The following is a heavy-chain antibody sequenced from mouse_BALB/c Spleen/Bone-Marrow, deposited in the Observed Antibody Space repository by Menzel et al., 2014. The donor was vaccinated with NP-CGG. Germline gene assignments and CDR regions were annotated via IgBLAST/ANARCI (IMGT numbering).Heavy chain of an antibody. CDR3: ARLRDWYFDV. Sequence: EVQGVESGPELVKPGASVKIPCKASGYTFTDYNMDWVKQSHGKSLEWIGDINPNNGGTIYNQKFKGKATLTVDKSSSTAYMELRSLTSEDTAVYYCARLRDWYFDVWGAGTTVTVSS. CDR2: INPNNGGT. CDR1: GYTFTDYN. D-gene: IGHD2-12*01. J-gene: IGHJ1*01. V-gene: IGHV1-18*01.